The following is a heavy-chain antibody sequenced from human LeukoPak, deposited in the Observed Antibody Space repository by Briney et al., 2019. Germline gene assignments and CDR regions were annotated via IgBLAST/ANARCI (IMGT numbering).Heavy chain of an antibody. CDR3: ARDDLWFGESWSWFDP. Sequence: GGSLRLSCAASGFTFSSYAMSWVRQAPGKGLEWVSSISSSSSYIYYADSVKGRFTISRDNAKNSLYLQMNSLRAEDTAVYYCARDDLWFGESWSWFDPWGQGTLVTVSS. D-gene: IGHD3-10*01. V-gene: IGHV3-21*01. J-gene: IGHJ5*02. CDR1: GFTFSSYA. CDR2: ISSSSSYI.